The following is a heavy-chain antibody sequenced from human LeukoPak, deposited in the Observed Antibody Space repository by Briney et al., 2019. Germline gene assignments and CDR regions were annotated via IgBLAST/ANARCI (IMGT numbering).Heavy chain of an antibody. J-gene: IGHJ4*02. CDR3: AKRAYCSSTSCYSPRIDY. CDR1: GFTFSSYG. D-gene: IGHD2-2*01. V-gene: IGHV3-30*02. Sequence: GGSLRLSCAASGFTFSSYGMHWVRQAPGKGLEWVAFIRYDGSNKYYADSVKGRFTISRDNSKNTLYLQMNSLRAEDTAVYYCAKRAYCSSTSCYSPRIDYWGQGTLVTVSS. CDR2: IRYDGSNK.